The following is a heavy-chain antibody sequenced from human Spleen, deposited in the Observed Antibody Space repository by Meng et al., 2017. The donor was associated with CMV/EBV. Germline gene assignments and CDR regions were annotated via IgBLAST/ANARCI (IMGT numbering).Heavy chain of an antibody. CDR3: ARADIVVVPAAIVLTD. CDR1: GYSFTSYW. V-gene: IGHV5-51*01. Sequence: GYSFTSYWIGWVRQMPGKGLEWMGIIYPGDSDTRYSPSFQGQVTISADKSISTAYLQWSSLRSEDTAVYYCARADIVVVPAAIVLTDWGQGTLVTVSS. D-gene: IGHD2-2*02. CDR2: IYPGDSDT. J-gene: IGHJ4*02.